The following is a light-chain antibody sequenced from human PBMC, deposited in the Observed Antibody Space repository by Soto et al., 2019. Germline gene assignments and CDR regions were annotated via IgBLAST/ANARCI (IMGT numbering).Light chain of an antibody. CDR3: SSYTSSTTLYV. V-gene: IGLV2-14*03. Sequence: QSALTQPASVSGSPGQSITISCTVASSDVGNYNYVSWYQQHPGKAPKLIIYDVSNRPSGVSNRFSGSKSGNTASLTISGLQAEDEADYYCSSYTSSTTLYVFGTGIKLTVL. CDR2: DVS. CDR1: SSDVGNYNY. J-gene: IGLJ1*01.